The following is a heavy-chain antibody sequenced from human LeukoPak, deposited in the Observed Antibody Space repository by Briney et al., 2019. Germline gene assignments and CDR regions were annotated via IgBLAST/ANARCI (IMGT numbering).Heavy chain of an antibody. D-gene: IGHD6-6*01. CDR3: ARGMPSSYYYGMDV. Sequence: SETLSLTCAVYGGSFSGYYWSWIRQPPGKGLEWIGEINHSGSTNYNPSLKSRVTISVDTSKNQFSLKLSSVSAADTAVYYCARGMPSSYYYGMDVWGQGTTVTVSS. J-gene: IGHJ6*02. CDR2: INHSGST. V-gene: IGHV4-34*01. CDR1: GGSFSGYY.